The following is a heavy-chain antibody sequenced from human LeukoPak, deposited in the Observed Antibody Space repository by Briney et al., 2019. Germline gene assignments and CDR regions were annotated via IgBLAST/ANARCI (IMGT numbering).Heavy chain of an antibody. D-gene: IGHD5-12*01. J-gene: IGHJ4*02. CDR3: ARHPYSGYDPPRFIDY. Sequence: PLETLSLTCTVSGGSISSSSYYWGWIRQPPGKGLEWIGSIYYSGSTYYNPSLKSRVTISVDTSKNQFSLKLSSVTAADTAVYYCARHPYSGYDPPRFIDYWGQGTLVTVSS. CDR2: IYYSGST. CDR1: GGSISSSSYY. V-gene: IGHV4-39*01.